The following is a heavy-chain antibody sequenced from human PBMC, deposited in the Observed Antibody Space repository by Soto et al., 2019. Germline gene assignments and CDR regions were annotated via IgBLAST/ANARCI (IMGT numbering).Heavy chain of an antibody. V-gene: IGHV4-59*01. CDR3: ARATVTYYYYYYMDV. CDR2: IYYSGST. D-gene: IGHD4-17*01. J-gene: IGHJ6*03. CDR1: GGSISSYY. Sequence: QVQLQESGPGLVKPSETLSLTCTVSGGSISSYYWSWIRQPPGKGLEWIGYIYYSGSTNYNPSLKRRVTISVDTSKNQFSLKLSSVTAADTAVYYCARATVTYYYYYYMDVWGKGTTVTVSS.